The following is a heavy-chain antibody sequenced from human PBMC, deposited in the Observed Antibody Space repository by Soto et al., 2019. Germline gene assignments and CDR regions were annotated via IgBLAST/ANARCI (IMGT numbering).Heavy chain of an antibody. CDR3: AKSQRYYYDSSLGY. J-gene: IGHJ4*02. V-gene: IGHV3-21*05. CDR1: GFTFSLFS. CDR2: ISSSSSYT. D-gene: IGHD3-22*01. Sequence: SGGSLRLSCTASGFTFSLFSMDWVRQAPGKGLEWVSYISSSSSYTNYADSVKGRFTISRDNAKNSLYLQMNSLRAEDTAVYYCAKSQRYYYDSSLGYWGQGTLVTVSS.